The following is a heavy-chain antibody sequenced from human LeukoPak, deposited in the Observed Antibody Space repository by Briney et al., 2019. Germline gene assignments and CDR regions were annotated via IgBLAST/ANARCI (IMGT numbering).Heavy chain of an antibody. V-gene: IGHV1-46*01. D-gene: IGHD3-10*01. Sequence: ASVKVSCKASGYTFTSYYMHWVRQAPGQGLEWMGIINPSGGSTSYAQKFQGRVTMTTDTSTSTDYMELRSLRSDDTAVYYCARVALWFGNPDYWGQGTLVTVSS. CDR1: GYTFTSYY. CDR3: ARVALWFGNPDY. CDR2: INPSGGST. J-gene: IGHJ4*02.